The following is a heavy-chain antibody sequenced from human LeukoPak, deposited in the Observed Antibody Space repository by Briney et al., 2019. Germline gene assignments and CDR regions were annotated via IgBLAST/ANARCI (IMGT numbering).Heavy chain of an antibody. CDR1: GFTFSSYG. J-gene: IGHJ4*02. Sequence: GRSLRLSCAASGFTFSSYGMHWVRQAPGKGLEWVAVISYDGSNEYYADSVKGRFTISRDNSKNTLYLQMNSLRAEDTAVYYCARDGGLYSVVLGADYNCFDYWGQGTLVTVSS. D-gene: IGHD3-10*01. CDR3: ARDGGLYSVVLGADYNCFDY. CDR2: ISYDGSNE. V-gene: IGHV3-30*03.